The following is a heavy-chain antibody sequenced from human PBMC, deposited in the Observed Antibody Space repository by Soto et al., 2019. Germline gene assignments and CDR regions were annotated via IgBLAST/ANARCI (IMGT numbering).Heavy chain of an antibody. V-gene: IGHV2-70*01. Sequence: SGPTLVNPTQTLTLTCTFSGFSLSTATMCMSWIRQPPGKALEWLALIDWDDGKYYSTSLRTRLTISKDTSKNQVVLTMTNMDPVDTATYYCVLRPTQRYFXYCGKGAQVTLSS. CDR1: GFSLSTATMC. CDR3: VLRPTQRYFXY. CDR2: IDWDDGK. J-gene: IGHJ4*02.